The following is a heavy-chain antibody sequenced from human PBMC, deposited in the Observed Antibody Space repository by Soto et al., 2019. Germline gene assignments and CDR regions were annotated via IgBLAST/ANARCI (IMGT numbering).Heavy chain of an antibody. Sequence: GESLKISCKGSGYSFTSYWMGRVRQMPGKGLEWMGIIYPGDSDTRYSPSFQGQVTISADKSISTAYLQWSSLKASDTAMYYCARPFHTYYYDSSGSLDAFDIWGQGTMVTVSS. V-gene: IGHV5-51*01. CDR2: IYPGDSDT. D-gene: IGHD3-22*01. CDR3: ARPFHTYYYDSSGSLDAFDI. CDR1: GYSFTSYW. J-gene: IGHJ3*02.